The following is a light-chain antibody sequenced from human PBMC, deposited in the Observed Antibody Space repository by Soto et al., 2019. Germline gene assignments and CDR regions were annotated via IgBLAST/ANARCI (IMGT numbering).Light chain of an antibody. CDR2: DVS. V-gene: IGLV2-14*01. Sequence: QSVLTQPASVSGSPGQSITTSCTGTSSDVGGYNYVSWYQQHPGKAPKLMIYDVSNRPSGVSNRFSGSKSGNTASLTISGLQAEDEADYYCSSYTSSSTRGVFGGGTNLTVL. CDR3: SSYTSSSTRGV. J-gene: IGLJ2*01. CDR1: SSDVGGYNY.